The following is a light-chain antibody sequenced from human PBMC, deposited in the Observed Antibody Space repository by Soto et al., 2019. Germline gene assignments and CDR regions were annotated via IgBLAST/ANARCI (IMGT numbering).Light chain of an antibody. J-gene: IGKJ3*01. CDR2: AAS. CDR3: QQSYETPLT. V-gene: IGKV1-39*01. CDR1: QIISTS. Sequence: DIQMNQSPASLSASVGDRVTITCRASQIISTSLNWDQQKPGKAPKFLIFAASSLQSGVPARFSGGGSGTDFTLTISSLQPEDFATYYGQQSYETPLTFGPGTKVDI.